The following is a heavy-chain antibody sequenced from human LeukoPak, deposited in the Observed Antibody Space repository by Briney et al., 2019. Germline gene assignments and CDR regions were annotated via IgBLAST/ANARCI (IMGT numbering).Heavy chain of an antibody. D-gene: IGHD4/OR15-4a*01. CDR2: VYYSGTI. V-gene: IGHV4-39*07. CDR1: GASITSGAYY. J-gene: IGHJ5*02. Sequence: SETLSLTCSVSGASITSGAYYWAWLRQPPGTGLEWIGSVYYSGTINYNPSLKGRVSISRDMSKNQFSLNLNSVNATDTAVYYCARRDYAAWFDPWGQGTLVTVSS. CDR3: ARRDYAAWFDP.